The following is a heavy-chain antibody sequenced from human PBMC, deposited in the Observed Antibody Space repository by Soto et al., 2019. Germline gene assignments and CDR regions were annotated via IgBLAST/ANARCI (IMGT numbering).Heavy chain of an antibody. Sequence: SETLSLPCTVSGGSISSGGSYWSWIRQNPGKGLEWIGYIYYSGSTYYNPSLKSRVTISVDTSKNQFSLKLSSVTAADTAVYYCARDTPTPYYDFWSGLGMDVWGQGTTVTVSS. CDR2: IYYSGST. D-gene: IGHD3-3*01. J-gene: IGHJ6*02. V-gene: IGHV4-31*03. CDR1: GGSISSGGSY. CDR3: ARDTPTPYYDFWSGLGMDV.